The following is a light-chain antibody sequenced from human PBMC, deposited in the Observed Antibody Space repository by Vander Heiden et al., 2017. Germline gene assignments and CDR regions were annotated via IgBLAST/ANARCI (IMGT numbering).Light chain of an antibody. Sequence: DIQMTQSPSTLSASGGDRVTITCRASQSISNWLAWYQQKPGKAPKLLIYKASSLESGVPSRFSGSGSGTEFTLTISSLQPDDFATYYCQQNKSSPCTFGQGTKLEIK. V-gene: IGKV1-5*03. CDR3: QQNKSSPCT. CDR1: QSISNW. CDR2: KAS. J-gene: IGKJ2*02.